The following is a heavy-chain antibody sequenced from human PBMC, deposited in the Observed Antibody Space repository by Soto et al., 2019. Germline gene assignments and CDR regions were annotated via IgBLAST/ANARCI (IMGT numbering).Heavy chain of an antibody. Sequence: QVQLVESGGGLVKPGGSLRLSCAASGFTFSDYYMSWIRQAPGKGLEWVSYISSSGSTIYYADSVKGRFTISRDNAKNSLYLQRNSLRAEDTAVYYCARDTPTMVRGVRVDAFDIWGQGTMVTVSS. V-gene: IGHV3-11*01. CDR1: GFTFSDYY. J-gene: IGHJ3*02. CDR3: ARDTPTMVRGVRVDAFDI. CDR2: ISSSGSTI. D-gene: IGHD3-10*01.